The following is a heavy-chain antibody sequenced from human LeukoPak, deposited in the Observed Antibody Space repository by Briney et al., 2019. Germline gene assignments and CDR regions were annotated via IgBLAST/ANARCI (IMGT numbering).Heavy chain of an antibody. CDR3: ARGPYCSSTSCFGMDV. D-gene: IGHD2-2*01. CDR2: IYYSGST. J-gene: IGHJ6*02. Sequence: SETLSLTCTVSGVSISSGGSYWSWIRQHPGKGLEWIGYIYYSGSTYYNPSLKSRVTISVDTSKNQFSLKLSSVTAADTAVYYCARGPYCSSTSCFGMDVWGQGTTVTVSS. CDR1: GVSISSGGSY. V-gene: IGHV4-31*03.